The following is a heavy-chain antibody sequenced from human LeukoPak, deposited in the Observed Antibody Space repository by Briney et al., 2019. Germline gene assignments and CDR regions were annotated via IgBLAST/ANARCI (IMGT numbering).Heavy chain of an antibody. J-gene: IGHJ4*02. V-gene: IGHV4-59*01. CDR1: RGSISSYY. CDR3: VRGRITIFGVVIPHFDN. Sequence: PSETLSLTCTVSRGSISSYYWSWIRQAPEKGLEWIGYIDKSGGINSNPSLKSRVTMSVDTTKNQFSLKLNSVTAADTAVYYCVRGRITIFGVVIPHFDNWGQGTLVTVSS. D-gene: IGHD3-3*01. CDR2: IDKSGGI.